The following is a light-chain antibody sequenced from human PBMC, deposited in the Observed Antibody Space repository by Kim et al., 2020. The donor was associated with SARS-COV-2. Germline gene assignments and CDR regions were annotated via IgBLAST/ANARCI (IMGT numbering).Light chain of an antibody. V-gene: IGLV3-1*01. CDR2: QDT. CDR1: KLGDKY. CDR3: QAWDSRNLCV. J-gene: IGLJ1*01. Sequence: SYELTQPPSVSVSPGQTANITCSGDKLGDKYVCWYQQRPGQSPVLVIFQDTGRPSGIPERFSGSNSGNTATLTISGTQAMDEADYYCQAWDSRNLCVFGTGTKVTVL.